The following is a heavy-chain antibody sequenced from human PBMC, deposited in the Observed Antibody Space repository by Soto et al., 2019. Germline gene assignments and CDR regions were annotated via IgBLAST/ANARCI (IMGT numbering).Heavy chain of an antibody. CDR3: ATDGTAVLIDY. CDR1: GFTFSSHG. CDR2: IWYDGSNK. Sequence: QVQLVESGGGVVQPGRSLRLSCAASGFTFSSHGMHWVRQAPGKGLEWVALIWYDGSNKYYADSVKGRFTISRDNSNNMVYLQTSSLRAADTAVYYCATDGTAVLIDYWGQGTLVTVSS. J-gene: IGHJ4*02. V-gene: IGHV3-33*03. D-gene: IGHD1-1*01.